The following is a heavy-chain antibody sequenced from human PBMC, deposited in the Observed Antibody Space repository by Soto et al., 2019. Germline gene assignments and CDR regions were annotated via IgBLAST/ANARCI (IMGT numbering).Heavy chain of an antibody. CDR2: LHHSGDT. CDR1: GASIGSGSYS. V-gene: IGHV4-30-2*01. CDR3: ARFPLWFGELGY. Sequence: QLQLQESGSGLVRPSQTLSLTCTVSGASIGSGSYSWNWIRQPPGKGLEWIGYLHHSGDTYFNPSLRRRVSISVDRSNNQFSLNLSSVTAAATAVYYCARFPLWFGELGYWSQGALVTVSS. D-gene: IGHD3-10*01. J-gene: IGHJ4*02.